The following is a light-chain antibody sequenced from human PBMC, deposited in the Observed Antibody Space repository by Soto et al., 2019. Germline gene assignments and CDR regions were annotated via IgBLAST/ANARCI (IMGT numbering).Light chain of an antibody. CDR3: CSSAPESTYV. CDR1: SSDVGAYNS. Sequence: QSVLAQPASVSGSPGQSITISCTGTSSDVGAYNSVSWYQQHPHKAPQVIIYKGTQRPSGVSNRFSGSTSGNAASLTISGLPADDEADYFCCSSAPESTYVFGSGTKVTAL. V-gene: IGLV2-23*01. CDR2: KGT. J-gene: IGLJ1*01.